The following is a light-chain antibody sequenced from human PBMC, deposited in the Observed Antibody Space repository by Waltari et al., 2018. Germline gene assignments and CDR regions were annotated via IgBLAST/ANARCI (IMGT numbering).Light chain of an antibody. CDR3: QQYHITPPT. Sequence: DIVMAQSPASLAVSLGDRTSINRQSSQTILNRSNNKNSLAWYQQKPGQPPRLLIYWSSTRESGVPDLFSGSGSGTDFTLTISSLQAEDVAVYYCQQYHITPPTFGQGTKLEI. J-gene: IGKJ2*01. CDR2: WSS. V-gene: IGKV4-1*01. CDR1: QTILNRSNNKNS.